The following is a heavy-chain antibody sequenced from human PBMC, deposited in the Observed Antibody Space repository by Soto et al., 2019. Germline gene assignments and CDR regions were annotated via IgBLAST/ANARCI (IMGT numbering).Heavy chain of an antibody. J-gene: IGHJ4*02. CDR1: GFTFRSYW. V-gene: IGHV3-7*03. CDR3: TRGLYRTTY. D-gene: IGHD2-8*01. Sequence: PGGARRLSCAASGFTFRSYWMKWVRQAPGKGLEWVANIDEDGSETYYADSVTGRFTISRDNAKNSLFLQMNSLRAEDTALYYCTRGLYRTTYWGQRALVTISS. CDR2: IDEDGSET.